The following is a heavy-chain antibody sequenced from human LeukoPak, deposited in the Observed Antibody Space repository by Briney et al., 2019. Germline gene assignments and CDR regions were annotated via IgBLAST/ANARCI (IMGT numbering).Heavy chain of an antibody. CDR2: IIPILGIA. CDR3: ARENIAAAGTIRFDP. CDR1: GGTFSSYA. V-gene: IGHV1-69*04. Sequence: GASVRVSCKASGGTFSSYAISWVRQAPGQGLEWMGRIIPILGIANYAQKFQGRVTITVDKSTSTAYMELSSLRSEDTAVYYCARENIAAAGTIRFDPWGQGTLVTVSS. J-gene: IGHJ5*02. D-gene: IGHD6-13*01.